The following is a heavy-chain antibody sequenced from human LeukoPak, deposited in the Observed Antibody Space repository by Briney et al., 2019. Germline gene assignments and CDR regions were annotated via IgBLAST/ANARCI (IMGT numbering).Heavy chain of an antibody. Sequence: SVKVPCKASGGTFSSYAISWVRQAPGQGLEWMGRIIPIFGIANYAQKFQGRVTITADKSTSTAYMELSSLRSEDTAVYYCAREDIVVVVAANWFDPWGQGTLVTVSS. V-gene: IGHV1-69*04. CDR2: IIPIFGIA. D-gene: IGHD2-15*01. J-gene: IGHJ5*02. CDR1: GGTFSSYA. CDR3: AREDIVVVVAANWFDP.